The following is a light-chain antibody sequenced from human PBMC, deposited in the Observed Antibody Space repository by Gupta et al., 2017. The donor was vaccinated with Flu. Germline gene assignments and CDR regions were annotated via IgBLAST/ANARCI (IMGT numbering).Light chain of an antibody. Sequence: DIQMTQCPSTLSASIGDTVMISCRASQSVSTWLAWYQQKPGKAPKLLVYKASDLQSGVPPRFSGSGSGTEFTLTITSLQPDDFATYYCQQDNSYSWTFGQGTKVEIK. CDR3: QQDNSYSWT. J-gene: IGKJ1*01. V-gene: IGKV1-5*03. CDR2: KAS. CDR1: QSVSTW.